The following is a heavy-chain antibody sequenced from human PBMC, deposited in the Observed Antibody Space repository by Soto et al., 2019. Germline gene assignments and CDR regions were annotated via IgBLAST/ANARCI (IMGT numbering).Heavy chain of an antibody. J-gene: IGHJ2*01. V-gene: IGHV4-31*03. Sequence: QVQLQESGPGLVKPSQTLSLTCTVSGGSISSGGYYWSWIRQHPGKGLEWIGDVYYSGSTYYNPSLQSRVTISVDTSKNQFSLKLSSVTAADTAVYYCAGDGRYCSSANCYKVWYFDLWGRGTLVTVSS. CDR3: AGDGRYCSSANCYKVWYFDL. D-gene: IGHD2-2*02. CDR2: VYYSGST. CDR1: GGSISSGGYY.